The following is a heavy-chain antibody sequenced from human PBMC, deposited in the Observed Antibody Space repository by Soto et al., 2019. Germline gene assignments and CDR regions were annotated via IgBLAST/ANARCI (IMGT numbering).Heavy chain of an antibody. CDR2: ISSGSDYI. Sequence: EVQLVESGGGLVKPGGSLRLSCAASRFTFSTYSMNWVRQAPGKGLEWVSSISSGSDYIYYADSVKGRFTISRDNAENSLYLQMNSLRAEDTAVYYCARHAVVVPAGDTNWFDPWGQGTLVTVSS. CDR3: ARHAVVVPAGDTNWFDP. J-gene: IGHJ5*02. V-gene: IGHV3-21*01. D-gene: IGHD2-2*01. CDR1: RFTFSTYS.